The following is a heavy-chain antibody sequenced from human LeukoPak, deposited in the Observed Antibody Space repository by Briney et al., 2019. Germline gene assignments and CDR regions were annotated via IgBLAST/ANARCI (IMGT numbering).Heavy chain of an antibody. Sequence: SEILSLTCTVSGGSISSGDYYWSWLRQPPGKGLEWIGYIYYSGSTYFNPSLKSQVPISVDTFKNQFSLELNSVTAADTAVYYCARGPVYSGTYFDYWGQGTLVTVSS. CDR1: GGSISSGDYY. V-gene: IGHV4-30-4*01. J-gene: IGHJ4*02. CDR3: ARGPVYSGTYFDY. CDR2: IYYSGST. D-gene: IGHD1-26*01.